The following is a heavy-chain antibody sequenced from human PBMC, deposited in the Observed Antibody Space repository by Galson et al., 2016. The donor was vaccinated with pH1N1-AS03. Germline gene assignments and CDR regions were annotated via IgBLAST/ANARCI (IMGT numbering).Heavy chain of an antibody. D-gene: IGHD3-22*01. V-gene: IGHV3-48*01. CDR1: GFPFSTYS. J-gene: IGHJ4*02. CDR2: SGGSQTI. CDR3: ARDYNYAFDY. Sequence: SLRLSCAASGFPFSTYSMNWVRQAPGKGLEWVSYSGGSQTIYYADSVKGRSTISRDNAKNSVYLQMNSLRAEDTAVYYCARDYNYAFDYWGQGTPVTVSS.